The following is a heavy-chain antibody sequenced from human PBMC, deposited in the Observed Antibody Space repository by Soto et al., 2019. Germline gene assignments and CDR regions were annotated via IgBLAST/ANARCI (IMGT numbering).Heavy chain of an antibody. V-gene: IGHV4-39*01. CDR2: IHYSGST. CDR1: GGSIRDTIYY. CDR3: VRHMRAVAAPLAY. J-gene: IGHJ4*02. Sequence: PSETLSLTCTVSGGSIRDTIYYWGWIRQPPGKGLEWIGSIHYSGSTHYNPSLKSRVTISVDPSKSQFSLNLTSVTPADTSVYYCVRHMRAVAAPLAYWGQGTVVTVSS. D-gene: IGHD6-19*01.